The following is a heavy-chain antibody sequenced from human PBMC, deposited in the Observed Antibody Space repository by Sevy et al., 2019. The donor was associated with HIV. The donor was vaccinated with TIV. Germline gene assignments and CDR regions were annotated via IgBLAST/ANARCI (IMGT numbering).Heavy chain of an antibody. CDR2: ISGRGGST. D-gene: IGHD6-19*01. Sequence: GGSLRLSCAASGFTFSSYAMSWVRQAPGKGLEWVSAISGRGGSTYYADSVKGRFTISRDNSKNTLYLQMNSLRAEDTAVYYCAKASSGRAGVRNWFDPWGQGTLVTVSS. CDR1: GFTFSSYA. V-gene: IGHV3-23*01. CDR3: AKASSGRAGVRNWFDP. J-gene: IGHJ5*02.